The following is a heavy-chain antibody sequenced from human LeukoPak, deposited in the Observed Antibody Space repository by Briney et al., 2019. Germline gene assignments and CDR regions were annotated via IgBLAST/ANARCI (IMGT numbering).Heavy chain of an antibody. D-gene: IGHD3-22*01. V-gene: IGHV3-74*01. Sequence: GGSLRLSCAASGFTFSTYWMHWVRQAPGKGLVWVSRISSDGSITGYADSVKGRFTISRDNAKNTLYLQMNSLRAEDTAVYYCAKKGDYYDSSGSSDYWGQGTLVTVSS. CDR3: AKKGDYYDSSGSSDY. CDR2: ISSDGSIT. J-gene: IGHJ4*02. CDR1: GFTFSTYW.